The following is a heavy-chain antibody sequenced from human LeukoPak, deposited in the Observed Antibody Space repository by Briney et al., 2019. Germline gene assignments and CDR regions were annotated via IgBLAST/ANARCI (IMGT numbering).Heavy chain of an antibody. V-gene: IGHV3-23*01. D-gene: IGHD2-2*01. CDR1: GFTFSSYV. Sequence: LPGGSLRLSCAASGFTFSSYVMSWVRQAPGKGLEWVSGISGSGGSTDYADSVKGRFTVSRDNSKSTLYLQMSSLRAEDTAVYYCARPGGQLLSLDYWGQGTLVTVSS. J-gene: IGHJ4*02. CDR2: ISGSGGST. CDR3: ARPGGQLLSLDY.